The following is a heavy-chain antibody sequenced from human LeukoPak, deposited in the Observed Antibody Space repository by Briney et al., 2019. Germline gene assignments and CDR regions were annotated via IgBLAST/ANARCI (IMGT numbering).Heavy chain of an antibody. CDR2: ISSSSSYI. V-gene: IGHV3-21*01. D-gene: IGHD2-21*02. J-gene: IGHJ3*02. CDR3: ATVRGCAHNVVETDAFDI. Sequence: GGSLRLSCAASGFTFSSYSMNWVRQAPGKGLEWVSNISSSSSYIYYADSVKGRFTISRDNAKNSLYLQMNSLRAEDTAVYYCATVRGCAHNVVETDAFDIWGQGTMVTVSS. CDR1: GFTFSSYS.